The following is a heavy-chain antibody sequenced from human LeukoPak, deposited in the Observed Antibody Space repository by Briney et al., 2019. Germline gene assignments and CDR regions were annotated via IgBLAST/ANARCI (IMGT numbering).Heavy chain of an antibody. J-gene: IGHJ3*02. CDR3: ASGGGGYSYGSHAFDI. V-gene: IGHV4-39*07. CDR1: GGPISSSSYY. D-gene: IGHD5-18*01. Sequence: SETLSLTCTVSGGPISSSSYYWAWIRQPPGKGLEWIGSIHYSGSTYYNPSLQSRVTISIDTSKNQFSLKLTSVTAADTAVYYCASGGGGYSYGSHAFDIWGQGTMVTVSS. CDR2: IHYSGST.